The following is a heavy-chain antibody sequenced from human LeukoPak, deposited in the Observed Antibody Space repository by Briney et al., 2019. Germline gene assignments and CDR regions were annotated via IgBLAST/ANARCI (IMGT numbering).Heavy chain of an antibody. V-gene: IGHV3-48*03. CDR2: ISSSGSTI. D-gene: IGHD4/OR15-4a*01. Sequence: GGSLRLSCAASGFTFSSYEMNWVRQAPGKGLQWVSYISSSGSTIYYADSVKGRFTISRDNAKNSLYLQMNSLRVEHTAVYYCARSNFLYYFDYWGQGALVTVSS. CDR3: ARSNFLYYFDY. CDR1: GFTFSSYE. J-gene: IGHJ4*02.